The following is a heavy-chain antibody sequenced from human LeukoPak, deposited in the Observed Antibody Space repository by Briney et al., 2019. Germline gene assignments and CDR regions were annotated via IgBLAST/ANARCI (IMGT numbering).Heavy chain of an antibody. V-gene: IGHV3-23*01. J-gene: IGHJ4*02. CDR3: AKHRSTDYGGNSFDY. CDR2: ISRSGAGT. D-gene: IGHD4-23*01. Sequence: GGSLRLSCAASGFTFSSYAMSWVRQAPGKGLEWVSAISRSGAGTYYADSVEGRFTISRDNSKNALYLQMNSLRAEDTAIYYCAKHRSTDYGGNSFDYWGQGTLVTVSS. CDR1: GFTFSSYA.